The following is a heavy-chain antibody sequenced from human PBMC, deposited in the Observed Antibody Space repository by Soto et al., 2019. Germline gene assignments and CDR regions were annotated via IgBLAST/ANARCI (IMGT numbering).Heavy chain of an antibody. CDR1: GYTFTGYY. CDR2: INPNSGGT. Sequence: VASVKVSCKASGYTFTGYYMHWVRQAPGQGLEWMGWINPNSGGTNYAQKFQGRVTMTRDTSISTAYMELSRLRSDDTAVYYCARGHDTAMVSYYYYGMDVWGQGTTVTVSS. D-gene: IGHD5-18*01. V-gene: IGHV1-2*02. J-gene: IGHJ6*02. CDR3: ARGHDTAMVSYYYYGMDV.